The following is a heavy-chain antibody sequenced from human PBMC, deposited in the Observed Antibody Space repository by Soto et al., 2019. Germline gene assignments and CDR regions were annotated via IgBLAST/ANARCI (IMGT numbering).Heavy chain of an antibody. CDR2: IIPILGIA. CDR3: ARDPGGYSYGFNF. J-gene: IGHJ4*02. Sequence: QVQLVQSGAEVKKPGSSVKVSCKASGGTFSSYTISWVRQAPGQGLEWMGRIIPILGIANYAQKFQGRVTITADKSTSTAYMELSSLKSEDTAVYYCARDPGGYSYGFNFWGQGPLVTVSS. CDR1: GGTFSSYT. D-gene: IGHD5-18*01. V-gene: IGHV1-69*08.